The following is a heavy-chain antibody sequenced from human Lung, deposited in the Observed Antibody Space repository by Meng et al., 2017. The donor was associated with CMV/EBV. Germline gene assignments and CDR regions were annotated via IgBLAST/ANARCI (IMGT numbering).Heavy chain of an antibody. Sequence: ASGYTFTGYYMHWLRQAPGRGLEWMEWIDPNSGGTNYEQKFQSRVTMTRDTSISTAYMELSRLGSDDTAVYYCARDQDSSSFYWFDPWGQGTLVTVSS. CDR1: GYTFTGYY. J-gene: IGHJ5*02. D-gene: IGHD6-13*01. CDR2: IDPNSGGT. CDR3: ARDQDSSSFYWFDP. V-gene: IGHV1-2*02.